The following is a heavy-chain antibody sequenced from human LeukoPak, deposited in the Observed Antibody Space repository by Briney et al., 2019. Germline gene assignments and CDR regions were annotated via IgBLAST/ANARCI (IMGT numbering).Heavy chain of an antibody. CDR1: GFTFSSYG. J-gene: IGHJ4*02. CDR2: IWYDGSNK. CDR3: ARGSKSGWYDY. Sequence: GGSLRLSCAASGFTFSSYGMHWVRQAPGKGLEWVAVIWYDGSNKYYADSVMGRFTISRDNSKNTLYLQMNSLRAEGTAVYYCARGSKSGWYDYWGQGTLVTVSS. D-gene: IGHD6-19*01. V-gene: IGHV3-33*01.